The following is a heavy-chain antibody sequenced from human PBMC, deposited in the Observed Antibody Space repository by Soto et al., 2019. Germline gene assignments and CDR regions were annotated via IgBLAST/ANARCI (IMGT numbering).Heavy chain of an antibody. Sequence: SVKVSCKASGGTFSSYAISWVRQAPGQGLEWMGGIIPIFGTANYAQKFQGRVTITADKSTSTAYMELSSLRSEDTAVYYCARSWGSGSYYRGAFDIWGQGTMVTVSS. CDR1: GGTFSSYA. CDR2: IIPIFGTA. J-gene: IGHJ3*02. D-gene: IGHD3-10*01. CDR3: ARSWGSGSYYRGAFDI. V-gene: IGHV1-69*06.